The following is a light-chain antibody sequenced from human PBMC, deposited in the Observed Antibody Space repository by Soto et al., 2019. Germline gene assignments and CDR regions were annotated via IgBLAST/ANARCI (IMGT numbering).Light chain of an antibody. Sequence: DIQMTQSPSSLSASVGDRVTITCRASQGIGHDLGWYQQKPGTAPKLLIYGALNLESGVPPRFSGSGSGTEYILTISSLQPEDFATYYCLQHSSHPRTCGQGTKVDIK. V-gene: IGKV1-17*01. CDR3: LQHSSHPRT. CDR2: GAL. CDR1: QGIGHD. J-gene: IGKJ1*01.